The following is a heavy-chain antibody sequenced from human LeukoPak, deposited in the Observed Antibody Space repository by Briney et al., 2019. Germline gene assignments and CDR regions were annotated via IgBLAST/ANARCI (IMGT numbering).Heavy chain of an antibody. D-gene: IGHD6-25*01. V-gene: IGHV3-30*18. CDR2: ISSDGRDK. J-gene: IGHJ4*02. CDR3: AKDLRRIAAYYFDY. Sequence: GGSLRLSCAASGFTFSSYAIHWVRQPPGQGLDRVAVISSDGRDKHHADSVKGRFTISRDNSKNTLFLQTNSLRPEDTAVYYCAKDLRRIAAYYFDYWGQGTLVTVSS. CDR1: GFTFSSYA.